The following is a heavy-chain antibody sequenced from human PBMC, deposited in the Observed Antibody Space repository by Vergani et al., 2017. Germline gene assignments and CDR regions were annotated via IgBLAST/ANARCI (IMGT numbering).Heavy chain of an antibody. CDR3: AKGIAARLYYYYMDV. D-gene: IGHD6-6*01. CDR1: GFTFDDYA. J-gene: IGHJ6*03. Sequence: EVQLVESGGGLVQPGRSLRLSCAASGFTFDDYAMHWVRQAPGKGLEWVSGISWNSGSIGYADSVKGRFTISRDNAKNSLYLQMNSLRAEDTALYYCAKGIAARLYYYYMDVWGKGTTVTVSS. CDR2: ISWNSGSI. V-gene: IGHV3-9*01.